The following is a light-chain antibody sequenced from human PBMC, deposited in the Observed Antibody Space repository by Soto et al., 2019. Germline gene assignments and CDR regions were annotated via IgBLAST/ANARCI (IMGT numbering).Light chain of an antibody. CDR3: QSYDSGLRV. CDR1: SSNIGAGFD. J-gene: IGLJ3*02. V-gene: IGLV1-40*01. CDR2: RNT. Sequence: QSVLTQPPSVSGAPGQRVTISCTGSSSNIGAGFDVHWYQQLPGRAPQLLIYRNTNRPSGVPDRFSGSRSVTSASLTITGLQAEDEADYYCQSYDSGLRVFGGGTKLTVL.